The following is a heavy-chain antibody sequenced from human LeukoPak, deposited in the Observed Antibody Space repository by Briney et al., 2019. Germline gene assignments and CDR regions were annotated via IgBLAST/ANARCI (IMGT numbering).Heavy chain of an antibody. J-gene: IGHJ6*03. Sequence: GGSLRLSCTASGFTFSSYNMNWVRQAPGKGLEWVSHISSSSSTIYYADSVKGRFTISRDNAKNSLYLQMNSLRAEDTAVYYCARVEGRDTIFGVVINALSDYYYYYMDGGGKGTTVTVS. D-gene: IGHD3-3*01. CDR2: ISSSSSTI. CDR3: ARVEGRDTIFGVVINALSDYYYYYMDG. V-gene: IGHV3-48*04. CDR1: GFTFSSYN.